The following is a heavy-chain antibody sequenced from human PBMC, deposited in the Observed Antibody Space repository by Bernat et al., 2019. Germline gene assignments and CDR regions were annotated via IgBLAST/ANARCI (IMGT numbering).Heavy chain of an antibody. V-gene: IGHV3-23*01. J-gene: IGHJ5*02. D-gene: IGHD3-10*01. Sequence: EGQLLESGGGLVQPGGSLRLSCAASGFTFSSYAMTWVRQAPGKGLEWVSAISGSGGNTYYADSVKGRFTISRDNSKNTLYLQMNSLRAEDSAVYYCARDLRGGWFGEFSAWFDPWGQGTLVTVSS. CDR2: ISGSGGNT. CDR1: GFTFSSYA. CDR3: ARDLRGGWFGEFSAWFDP.